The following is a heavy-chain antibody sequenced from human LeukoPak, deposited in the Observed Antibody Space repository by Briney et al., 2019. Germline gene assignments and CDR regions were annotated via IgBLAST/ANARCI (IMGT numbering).Heavy chain of an antibody. CDR3: ARVRYYYDSSGYPDAFDI. J-gene: IGHJ3*02. D-gene: IGHD3-22*01. V-gene: IGHV4-34*01. CDR2: INHSGST. Sequence: SETLSLTCAVYGGSFSGYYWSWIRQPPGKGLEWIGEINHSGSTNYNPSLKSRVTISVDTSKNQFSLKLSSVTAADTAVYYCARVRYYYDSSGYPDAFDIWGQGTMVTVSS. CDR1: GGSFSGYY.